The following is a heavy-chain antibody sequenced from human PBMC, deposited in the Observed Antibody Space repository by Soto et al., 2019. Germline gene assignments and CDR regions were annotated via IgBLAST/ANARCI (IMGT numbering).Heavy chain of an antibody. D-gene: IGHD1-1*01. V-gene: IGHV4-61*01. J-gene: IGHJ5*02. CDR3: ARADDWKCSWFDP. CDR1: GGSVSSETYF. CDR2: INSNGNT. Sequence: QVQLQESGPGLVKPSETLSLTCIVSGGSVSSETYFWSWIRQSPEKGLEWIGDINSNGNTKDNPSLPRRVSISLATSKNQFYLKVLSVTPADAAVYYCARADDWKCSWFDPWGQGTLVTLSS.